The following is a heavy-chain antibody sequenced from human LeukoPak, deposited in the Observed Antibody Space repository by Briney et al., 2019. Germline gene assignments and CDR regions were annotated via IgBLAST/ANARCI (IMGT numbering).Heavy chain of an antibody. V-gene: IGHV3-53*04. J-gene: IGHJ6*02. D-gene: IGHD3-3*01. CDR1: GFTVSSNY. CDR2: IYSAGGT. CDR3: ARFLGRITVSGVVPYGMDV. Sequence: GSLILSCAASGFTVSSNYMTWVRQAPGKGLEWVSLIYSAGGTYYTDSVKGRFTISRHSSKNTLYLQMNSLRGEDTAVYYCARFLGRITVSGVVPYGMDVWGQGTTDPVSS.